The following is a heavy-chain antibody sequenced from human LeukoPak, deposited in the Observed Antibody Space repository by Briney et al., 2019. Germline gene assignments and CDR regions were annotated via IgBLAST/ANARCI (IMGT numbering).Heavy chain of an antibody. D-gene: IGHD3-10*01. J-gene: IGHJ4*02. CDR2: IWYDGRNK. CDR3: ARDGGLLWFGEFQTVFYFDY. V-gene: IGHV3-33*01. CDR1: GFTFSSYG. Sequence: GGSLRLSCAASGFTFSSYGMHWVRQAPGKGLEWVAVIWYDGRNKYYADSVEGRYTISRDNSKNTLYLQMNSLRAEDTAVYYCARDGGLLWFGEFQTVFYFDYWGQGTLVTVSS.